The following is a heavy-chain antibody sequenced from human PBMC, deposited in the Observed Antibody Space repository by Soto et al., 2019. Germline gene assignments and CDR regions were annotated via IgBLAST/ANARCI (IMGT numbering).Heavy chain of an antibody. J-gene: IGHJ5*02. CDR2: IYHSGCT. Sequence: QLQLQESGSGLVKPSQTLSLTCAVSGGSISSGGYSWSWIRQPPGKGLEWIGYIYHSGCTYYYPSLNSRGTIAVETCKNQCSLQQSSVTAADTGVYYCARVSDRWGQGTLVTVSS. V-gene: IGHV4-30-2*01. CDR1: GGSISSGGYS. CDR3: ARVSDR.